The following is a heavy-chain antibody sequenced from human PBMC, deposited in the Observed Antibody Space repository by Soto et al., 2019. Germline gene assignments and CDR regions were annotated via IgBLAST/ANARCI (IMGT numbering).Heavy chain of an antibody. V-gene: IGHV3-33*01. CDR1: VFTCSSFG. CDR2: IWNDGNNR. CDR3: ARDRELGRTSPYFDF. J-gene: IGHJ4*02. D-gene: IGHD3-10*01. Sequence: GSLRLSCAASVFTCSSFGVHWVRQAPGKGLEWVAVIWNDGNNRRYADSVRGRFTVSSDNSKNTVYLQMDSLRVEDTAMYYCARDRELGRTSPYFDFWGQGTLVTVSS.